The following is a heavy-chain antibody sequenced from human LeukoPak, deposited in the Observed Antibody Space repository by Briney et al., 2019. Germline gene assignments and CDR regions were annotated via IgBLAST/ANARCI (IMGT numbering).Heavy chain of an antibody. J-gene: IGHJ4*02. Sequence: GGSLRLSCAASGFTFSSYNMNWVRQAPGKGLEWVSYISSSRTTIFYADSVKGRFTISRDNAKNSLFLQMNSLRDEDTAVYYCARDYAASFDYWGQGTLVTVSS. CDR2: ISSSRTTI. V-gene: IGHV3-48*02. D-gene: IGHD2-15*01. CDR1: GFTFSSYN. CDR3: ARDYAASFDY.